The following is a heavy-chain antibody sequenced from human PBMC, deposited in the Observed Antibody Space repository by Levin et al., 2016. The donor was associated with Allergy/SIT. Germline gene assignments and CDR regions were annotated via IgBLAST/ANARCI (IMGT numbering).Heavy chain of an antibody. Sequence: GGSLRLSCAASGFMFSNSWMTWVRQAPGKGLEWVANIKNDESETYYVDSVKGRFSISRDNAKNSLHLQMNSLRGEDTAVYYCATHSEWRFYHWGQGTLVTVSS. CDR1: GFMFSNSW. CDR2: IKNDESET. D-gene: IGHD3-3*01. V-gene: IGHV3-7*03. J-gene: IGHJ1*01. CDR3: ATHSEWRFYH.